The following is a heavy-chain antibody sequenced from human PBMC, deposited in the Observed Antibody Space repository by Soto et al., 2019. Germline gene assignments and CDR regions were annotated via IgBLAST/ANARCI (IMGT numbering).Heavy chain of an antibody. J-gene: IGHJ1*01. CDR2: ISGSGGST. CDR1: GFTFSSYA. V-gene: IGHV3-23*01. CDR3: AMNLDYGDYTAEYFQH. Sequence: PGGSLRLSCAASGFTFSSYAMSWVRQAPGKGLEWVSAISGSGGSTYYADSVKGRLTISRDNSKNTLYLQMNSLRAEDTAVYYCAMNLDYGDYTAEYFQHWGQGTRVTVSS. D-gene: IGHD4-17*01.